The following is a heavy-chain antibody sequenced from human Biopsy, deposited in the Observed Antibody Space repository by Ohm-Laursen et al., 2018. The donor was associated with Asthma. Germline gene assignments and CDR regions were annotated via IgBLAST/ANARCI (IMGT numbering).Heavy chain of an antibody. J-gene: IGHJ6*02. CDR3: VRQSGYRSGWPKLLFVYYGMDV. CDR1: GGSISNSNYY. Sequence: SDTLSLTCTVSGGSISNSNYYWGWIRQSPGKGLEWIGSLHYSGSPYYTFYNPSLGSRVTISLDASKNEFSLRLTYVTAADTAQYYWVRQSGYRSGWPKLLFVYYGMDVWGPGTTVTVSS. CDR2: LHYSGSPYYT. V-gene: IGHV4-39*01. D-gene: IGHD6-19*01.